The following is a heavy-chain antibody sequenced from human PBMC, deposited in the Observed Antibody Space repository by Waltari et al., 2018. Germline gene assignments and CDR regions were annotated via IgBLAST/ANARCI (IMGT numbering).Heavy chain of an antibody. J-gene: IGHJ6*03. V-gene: IGHV4-59*01. CDR1: GGSISSYY. CDR2: IYYSGST. D-gene: IGHD5-12*01. Sequence: QVQLQESGPGLVKPSETLSLTCTVSGGSISSYYCRWTRQPPGKGLEWIGYIYYSGSTNYNPSLKSRVTISVDTSKNQFSLKLSSVTAADTAVYYCASVYSGYDYYYMDVWGKGTTVTISS. CDR3: ASVYSGYDYYYMDV.